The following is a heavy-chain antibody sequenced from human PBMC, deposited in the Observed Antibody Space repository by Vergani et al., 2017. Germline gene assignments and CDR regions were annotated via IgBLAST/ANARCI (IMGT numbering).Heavy chain of an antibody. D-gene: IGHD3-10*01. CDR2: ITAIGSA. Sequence: QVHLQQRGAGVLKPSETLCLTCGVIGGSLSGYFWSWIRQSPGRGLEWIGEITAIGSAKYSPSATSRVTISVDTSRGEFTLTVTSVTAADTGLYFCASRRPRLXLGSKSNAGTFDSWGQGTLVTVSS. CDR3: ASRRPRLXLGSKSNAGTFDS. J-gene: IGHJ4*02. CDR1: GGSLSGYF. V-gene: IGHV4-34*02.